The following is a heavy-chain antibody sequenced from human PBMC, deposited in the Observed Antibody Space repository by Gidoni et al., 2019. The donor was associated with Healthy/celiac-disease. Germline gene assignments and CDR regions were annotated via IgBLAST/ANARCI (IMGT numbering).Heavy chain of an antibody. CDR2: IIPIVGTA. Sequence: QVQLVQSGAEVKKPGSSVKVSCKAPGGHFSSYAISWVRQAPGQGLEWMVGIIPIVGTANYAQKFQGRVTITADESTSTAYMELSSLRSEDTAVYYCATRIAVAGDQNWFDPWGQGTLVTVSS. V-gene: IGHV1-69*01. J-gene: IGHJ5*02. CDR3: ATRIAVAGDQNWFDP. D-gene: IGHD6-19*01. CDR1: GGHFSSYA.